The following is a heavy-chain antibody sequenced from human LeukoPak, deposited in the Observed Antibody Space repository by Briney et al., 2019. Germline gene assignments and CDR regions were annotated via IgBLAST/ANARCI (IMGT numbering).Heavy chain of an antibody. CDR1: GFTFGDYA. CDR3: VKGKTTVVTAPFDY. CDR2: IRSKAYGGTT. Sequence: GGSLRLSCTASGFTFGDYAMSWVRQAPGKGLEWVGFIRSKAYGGTTEYAASVKGRFTISRDDSKNTLYLQMSSLRAEDTAVYYCVKGKTTVVTAPFDYWGQGTLVIVSS. J-gene: IGHJ4*02. V-gene: IGHV3-49*04. D-gene: IGHD4-23*01.